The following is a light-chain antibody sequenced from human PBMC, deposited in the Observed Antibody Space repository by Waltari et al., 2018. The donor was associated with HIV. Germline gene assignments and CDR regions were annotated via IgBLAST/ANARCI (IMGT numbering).Light chain of an antibody. CDR2: KAS. J-gene: IGKJ1*01. CDR1: QSISSW. V-gene: IGKV1-5*03. Sequence: DIQMTQSPSTLSASVGDRVTITCRASQSISSWLAWYQQKPGKAPKLLIYKASSLESGVPSRFSGSGSGTEFTLTISSLQPEDFATYYCQYPRTFGQGTKVEIK. CDR3: QYPRT.